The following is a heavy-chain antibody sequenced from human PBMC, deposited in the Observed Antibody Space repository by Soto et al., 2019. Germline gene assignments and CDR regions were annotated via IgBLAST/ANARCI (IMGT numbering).Heavy chain of an antibody. J-gene: IGHJ6*02. V-gene: IGHV1-18*01. CDR2: ISAYNGNT. Sequence: QVQLVQSGAEVKKPGASVKVSCKASGYTFASYGISWVRQAPGQGLEWMGWISAYNGNTNYAQKFQGRVTMTTDTFTXXDXMXERSLRSDDTAVYYCAREGTCSSPGCPTSFSFGMDVWGQGTTVTVSS. CDR3: AREGTCSSPGCPTSFSFGMDV. D-gene: IGHD2-2*01. CDR1: GYTFASYG.